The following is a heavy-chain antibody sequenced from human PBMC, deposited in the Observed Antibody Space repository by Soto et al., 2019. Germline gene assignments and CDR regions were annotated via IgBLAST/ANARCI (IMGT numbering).Heavy chain of an antibody. CDR1: GFTFDYYA. V-gene: IGHV3-9*01. CDR3: AKDHNEATVTNGVVDY. CDR2: ISRNTGSI. D-gene: IGHD4-17*01. Sequence: EGQLVESGGGLVQPGRSLRLSCAASGFTFDYYAMHWVRQAPGKGLEWVSGISRNTGSIGNADAEKGRCTISSDNAKNSLYLQMNCLRAEDTAVYYCAKDHNEATVTNGVVDYWGQGTLVNGSS. J-gene: IGHJ4*02.